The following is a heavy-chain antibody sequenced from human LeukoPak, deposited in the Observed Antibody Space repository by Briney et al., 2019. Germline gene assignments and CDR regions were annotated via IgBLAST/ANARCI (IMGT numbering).Heavy chain of an antibody. Sequence: GGSLRLSCEASGLTFSSYEMNWVRQAPGKGLEWVSYITSGGSTRYYADSVKGRFTISRDNAKNSLYLQMNSLRAEDTAVYYCARMHITSFDYWGQGTLVTVSS. D-gene: IGHD2-21*01. J-gene: IGHJ4*02. V-gene: IGHV3-48*03. CDR2: ITSGGSTR. CDR1: GLTFSSYE. CDR3: ARMHITSFDY.